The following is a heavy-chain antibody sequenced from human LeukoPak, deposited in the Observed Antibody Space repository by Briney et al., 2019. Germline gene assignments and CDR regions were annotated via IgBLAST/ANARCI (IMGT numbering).Heavy chain of an antibody. V-gene: IGHV1-69*01. CDR2: IIPIFGTA. Sequence: SVKVSCKASGGTFSSYAISWVRQAPGQGLEWMGGIIPIFGTANYAQKFQGRVTITADESTSTAYMELSSLGSEDTAVYYCARASDYCGGDCYSLPAFDIWGQGTMVTVSS. J-gene: IGHJ3*02. D-gene: IGHD2-21*01. CDR3: ARASDYCGGDCYSLPAFDI. CDR1: GGTFSSYA.